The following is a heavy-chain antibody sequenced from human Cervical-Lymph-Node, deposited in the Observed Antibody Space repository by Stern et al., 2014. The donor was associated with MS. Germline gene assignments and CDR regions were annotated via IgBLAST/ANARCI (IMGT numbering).Heavy chain of an antibody. Sequence: EVQLVESGGGLVQPGGSLKLSCAASGFTFTDSGIHWVRQAPGKGLERVGRLRTKAHSYATLYAASVRDRFTISRDDSKNTAYLQMNSLKTEDTAVYYCTRQGPSPLDDFDYWGQGTLVTVSS. J-gene: IGHJ4*02. CDR1: GFTFTDSG. V-gene: IGHV3-73*01. CDR3: TRQGPSPLDDFDY. CDR2: LRTKAHSYAT.